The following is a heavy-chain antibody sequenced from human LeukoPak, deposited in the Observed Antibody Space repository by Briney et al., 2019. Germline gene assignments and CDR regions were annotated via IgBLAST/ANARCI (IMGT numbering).Heavy chain of an antibody. CDR3: ARHAEYNSGWHFYLDH. V-gene: IGHV4-39*01. CDR1: GVSTTNGIYY. D-gene: IGHD6-19*01. Sequence: SETLSLTCTVSGVSTTNGIYYWAWIRQSPGKGLEWIGSVHNVGSTYHNSSLRSRVTMSIDTSKNQFSLRLNSVTAADTAVYYCARHAEYNSGWHFYLDHWGQGILVTVSS. CDR2: VHNVGST. J-gene: IGHJ4*02.